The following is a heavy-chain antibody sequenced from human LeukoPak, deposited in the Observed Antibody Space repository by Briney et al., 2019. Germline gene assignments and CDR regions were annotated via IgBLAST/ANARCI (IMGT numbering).Heavy chain of an antibody. J-gene: IGHJ5*02. CDR1: GYTFTDYF. V-gene: IGHV1-2*02. CDR3: ARAYEYGWFDP. D-gene: IGHD3-16*01. Sequence: ASVKVSCKASGYTFTDYFLHWLRQAPGQGLEWMGWINPKTGATNYAQRFQGRVTMTRDPSITTGNMELNRLTSDDTALYYCARAYEYGWFDPWGQGTLVTVSS. CDR2: INPKTGAT.